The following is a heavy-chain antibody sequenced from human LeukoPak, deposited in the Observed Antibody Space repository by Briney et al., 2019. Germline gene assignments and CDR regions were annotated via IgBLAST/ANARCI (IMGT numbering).Heavy chain of an antibody. CDR3: ARDCSSTSCYTGDY. D-gene: IGHD2-2*02. CDR2: INPNSGGT. V-gene: IGHV1-2*02. CDR1: GYTFTGSY. Sequence: ASVKVSCKASGYTFTGSYMHWVRQAPGQGLEWMGWINPNSGGTNYAQKFQGRVTVTRDTSISTAYMELCRLRSDDTAVYYCARDCSSTSCYTGDYWGQGTLVTVSS. J-gene: IGHJ4*02.